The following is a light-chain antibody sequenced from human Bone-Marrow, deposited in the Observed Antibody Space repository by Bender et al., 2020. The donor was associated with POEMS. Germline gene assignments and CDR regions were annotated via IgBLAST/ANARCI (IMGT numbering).Light chain of an antibody. CDR1: TSTFGSYL. CDR3: NSYSSRSTRVV. Sequence: QSVLTQPPSASATPGQRITISCSGSTSTFGSYLINWYQQFPGTAPKLLIHTNNQRPSGVPDRFSGSKSGTSASLAISGLQSEDEADYYCNSYSSRSTRVVFGGGTKLTVL. V-gene: IGLV1-44*01. J-gene: IGLJ2*01. CDR2: TNN.